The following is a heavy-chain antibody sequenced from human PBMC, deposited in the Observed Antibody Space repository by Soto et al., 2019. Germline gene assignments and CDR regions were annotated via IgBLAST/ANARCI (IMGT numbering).Heavy chain of an antibody. Sequence: PSETLSLTCGVSGGTISSGGYSWSWIRQPPGKGLEWIGYIYHSGRTYYNPSLKSRVTISVDRSKKQFSLKLSSVTAADTAVYYCTRTSYDILTGRLDAFDIWGQGTMVTVSS. V-gene: IGHV4-30-2*01. J-gene: IGHJ3*02. CDR1: GGTISSGGYS. CDR3: TRTSYDILTGRLDAFDI. CDR2: IYHSGRT. D-gene: IGHD3-9*01.